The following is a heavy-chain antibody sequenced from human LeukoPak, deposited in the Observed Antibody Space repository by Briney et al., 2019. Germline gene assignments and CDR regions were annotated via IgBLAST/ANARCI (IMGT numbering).Heavy chain of an antibody. Sequence: SVKVSCKASGYTFTSYAISWVRQAPGQGLEWMGGIIPIFGTANYAQKFQGRVTITADESTSTAYMELSSLRSEDTAVYYCATGAAAGYLDYWGQGTLVTVSS. D-gene: IGHD6-13*01. CDR3: ATGAAAGYLDY. J-gene: IGHJ4*02. CDR2: IIPIFGTA. V-gene: IGHV1-69*13. CDR1: GYTFTSYA.